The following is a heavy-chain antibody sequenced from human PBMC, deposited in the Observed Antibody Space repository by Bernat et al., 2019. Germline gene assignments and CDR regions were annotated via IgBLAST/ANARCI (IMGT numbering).Heavy chain of an antibody. Sequence: QVQLVESGGGVVQPGRSLRLSCAASGFTFSSYGMHWVRQAPGKGLEWVAVISYDGSNKYYADPVKGRFTISRDNSKNTLYLQMNSLRAEDTAVYYCAKSHSGYEKGGLDYWGQGTLVTVSS. CDR2: ISYDGSNK. CDR1: GFTFSSYG. J-gene: IGHJ4*02. D-gene: IGHD5-12*01. CDR3: AKSHSGYEKGGLDY. V-gene: IGHV3-30*18.